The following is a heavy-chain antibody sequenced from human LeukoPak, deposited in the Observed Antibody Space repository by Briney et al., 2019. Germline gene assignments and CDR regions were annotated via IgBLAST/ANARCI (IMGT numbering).Heavy chain of an antibody. CDR3: ARGFWTGVEY. Sequence: PGGSLRLSCVASGFTFSSYSMNWVRQAPGKGLEWVSYIGSSSDTIYYADSVKGRFTISRDNAKNSLYLQMNSLRAEDTAVYYCARGFWTGVEYWGQGALVTVSS. J-gene: IGHJ4*02. D-gene: IGHD3/OR15-3a*01. V-gene: IGHV3-48*01. CDR2: IGSSSDTI. CDR1: GFTFSSYS.